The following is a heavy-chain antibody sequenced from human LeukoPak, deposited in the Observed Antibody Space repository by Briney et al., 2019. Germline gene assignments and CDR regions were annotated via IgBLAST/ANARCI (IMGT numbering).Heavy chain of an antibody. CDR1: GYTFTSYY. Sequence: ASVKVSCKASGYTFTSYYMHWVRQAPGQGLEWMGIIDPSGGSTSYAQKFQGRVTMTRDTSTSTVYMELSSLRSEDTAVYYCARARYPESMVRGVNWFDPWGQGTLVTVSS. J-gene: IGHJ5*02. CDR2: IDPSGGST. CDR3: ARARYPESMVRGVNWFDP. V-gene: IGHV1-46*03. D-gene: IGHD3-10*01.